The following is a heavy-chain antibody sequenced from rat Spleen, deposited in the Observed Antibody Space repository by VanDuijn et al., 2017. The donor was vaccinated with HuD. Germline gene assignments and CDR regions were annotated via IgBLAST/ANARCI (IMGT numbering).Heavy chain of an antibody. J-gene: IGHJ3*01. V-gene: IGHV5S13*01. CDR3: ARHHYCTAPFAY. CDR1: GFTFSNYD. D-gene: IGHD3-6*01. CDR2: ISTGGGNT. Sequence: EVQLVESGGGLVQPGRSLKLSCAASGFTFSNYDMAWVRQAPTKGLEWIASISTGGGNTYYRDSVKGRFTISRDNAKNTLYRQRDSLRSEDTATYYCARHHYCTAPFAYWGQGTLVTVSA.